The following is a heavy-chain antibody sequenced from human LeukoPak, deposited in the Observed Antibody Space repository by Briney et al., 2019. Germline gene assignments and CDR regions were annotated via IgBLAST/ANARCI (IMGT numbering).Heavy chain of an antibody. Sequence: ASVKVSCKASGYTFTSYYMHWVRQAPGQGLEWMGIINPSGGSTSYAQKFQGRVTMTRVTSTSTVYMELSNMRSEDTAVYYCASFGIAAAASFDYWGQGTLVTVSS. CDR3: ASFGIAAAASFDY. J-gene: IGHJ4*02. D-gene: IGHD6-13*01. V-gene: IGHV1-46*01. CDR1: GYTFTSYY. CDR2: INPSGGST.